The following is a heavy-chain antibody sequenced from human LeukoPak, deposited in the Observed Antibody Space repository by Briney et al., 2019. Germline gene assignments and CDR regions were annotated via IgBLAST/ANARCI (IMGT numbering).Heavy chain of an antibody. Sequence: GGSLRLSCAASGFTFSSYAMSWVRQAPGKGLEWVSGTGSTGVSTFYADSVKGRFTISRDNSKNTLSLQMNSLRAEDTAVYYCAKDPGVVPAHYFDYWGQGTLVTVSS. J-gene: IGHJ4*02. V-gene: IGHV3-23*01. CDR1: GFTFSSYA. CDR2: TGSTGVST. CDR3: AKDPGVVPAHYFDY. D-gene: IGHD2-2*01.